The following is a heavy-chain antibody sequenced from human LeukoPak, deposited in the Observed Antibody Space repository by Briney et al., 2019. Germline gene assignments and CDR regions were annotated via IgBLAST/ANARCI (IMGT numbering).Heavy chain of an antibody. Sequence: SETLSLTCSVSGGSISSSVYYWGWIRQPPGKGLEGIGNIYYSGNTYSNPSLKSRVTISVDTSKNQFSLKLSSVTAADTAVYYCARQVGYTYGQVDYWGQGTLVTVSS. CDR1: GGSISSSVYY. CDR2: IYYSGNT. CDR3: ARQVGYTYGQVDY. D-gene: IGHD5-18*01. V-gene: IGHV4-39*01. J-gene: IGHJ4*02.